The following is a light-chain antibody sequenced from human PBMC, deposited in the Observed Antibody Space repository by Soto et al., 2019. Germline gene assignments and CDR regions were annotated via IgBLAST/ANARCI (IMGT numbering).Light chain of an antibody. J-gene: IGKJ1*01. CDR3: LQYNNGWT. CDR2: GAS. CDR1: QSVSSS. V-gene: IGKV3-15*01. Sequence: DMVMTQSPATLSVSPGERATLSCRASQSVSSSLAWYQQKPGRSPRLLIYGASTRAIGIPARFSGSGSGTEFTLTISSLQSEDFAVYYCLQYNNGWTCGQGTKVEIK.